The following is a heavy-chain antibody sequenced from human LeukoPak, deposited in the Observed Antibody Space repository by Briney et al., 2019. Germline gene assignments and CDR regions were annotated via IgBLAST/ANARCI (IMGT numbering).Heavy chain of an antibody. D-gene: IGHD1-26*01. CDR3: ARGTQGRRSGIDY. CDR1: RDSISNYY. V-gene: IGHV4-59*01. Sequence: SETLSLTCSVSRDSISNYYWSWIRQSPGRGLEWIGYIYYTGSTNYNPSLKSRVTMSVDTSKNQFSLKLTSVTAADTAVYYCARGTQGRRSGIDYWGQGTLVTVSS. CDR2: IYYTGST. J-gene: IGHJ4*02.